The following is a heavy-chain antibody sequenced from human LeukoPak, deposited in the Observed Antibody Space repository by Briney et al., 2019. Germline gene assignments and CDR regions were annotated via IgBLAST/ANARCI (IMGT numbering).Heavy chain of an antibody. D-gene: IGHD7-27*01. V-gene: IGHV3-21*01. J-gene: IGHJ3*02. CDR2: ISSSSGYI. Sequence: GSLRLSCAASGFTFSSYSMNWVRQAPGKGLEWVSSISSSSGYIYYADSVKGRFTISRDNAKNSLYLQMNSLRAEDTAMYYCARAELGRGDGFDIWGQGTMVTVSS. CDR3: ARAELGRGDGFDI. CDR1: GFTFSSYS.